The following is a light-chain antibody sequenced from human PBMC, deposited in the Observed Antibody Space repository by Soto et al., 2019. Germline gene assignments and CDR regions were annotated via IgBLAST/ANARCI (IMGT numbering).Light chain of an antibody. J-gene: IGKJ2*01. CDR1: QSVRKSY. Sequence: EIPLKQCPGTLSLSPGERDTLSCRASQSVRKSYLAWYQHKPGHAPRLLIYGASGRATGIPDRFSGSGSGTDFTLTISRLEPEDFAVYYCQQYGSSPYTFGQGTKLEI. CDR2: GAS. V-gene: IGKV3-20*01. CDR3: QQYGSSPYT.